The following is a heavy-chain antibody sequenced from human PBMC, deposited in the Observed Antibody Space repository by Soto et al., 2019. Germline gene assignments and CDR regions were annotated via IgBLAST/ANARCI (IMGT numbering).Heavy chain of an antibody. CDR2: ISSSSYI. V-gene: IGHV3-21*01. Sequence: GGSLRLSCAASGFTFSSYSMNWVRQAPGKGLEWVSSISSSSYIYYADSVKGRFTISRDNAKNSLYLQMNSLRAEDTAVYYCARGLGDIVLVPAAGSYYYYYGMDVWGQGTTVTVSS. D-gene: IGHD2-2*01. CDR3: ARGLGDIVLVPAAGSYYYYYGMDV. CDR1: GFTFSSYS. J-gene: IGHJ6*02.